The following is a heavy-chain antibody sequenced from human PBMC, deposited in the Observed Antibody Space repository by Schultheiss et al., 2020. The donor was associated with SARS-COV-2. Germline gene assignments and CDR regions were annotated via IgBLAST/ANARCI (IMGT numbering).Heavy chain of an antibody. V-gene: IGHV4-31*03. CDR3: ARGITFGGVIRPIDY. CDR2: IYYSGST. CDR1: GGSISSGGYY. J-gene: IGHJ4*02. D-gene: IGHD3-16*02. Sequence: SETLSLTCTVSGGSISSGGYYWSWIRQHPGKGLEWIGYIYYSGSTYYNPSLKSRVTISVDTSKNQFSLKLSSVTAADTAVYYCARGITFGGVIRPIDYWGQGTLVTVSS.